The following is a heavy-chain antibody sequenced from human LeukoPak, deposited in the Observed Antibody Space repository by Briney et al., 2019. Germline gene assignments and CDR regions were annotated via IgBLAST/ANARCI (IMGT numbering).Heavy chain of an antibody. CDR2: IFGSGGSA. D-gene: IGHD3-3*01. J-gene: IGHJ4*02. CDR1: GFTFSSYA. CDR3: AKDPRPYYDVPVGY. V-gene: IGHV3-23*01. Sequence: GGSLRLSCAASGFTFSSYAMYWVRQAPGKGLEWVSGIFGSGGSAHYADSVKGRFTISRDNSKNRVYLEMNSLRAEDTAVYYCAKDPRPYYDVPVGYWGQGTLVTVSP.